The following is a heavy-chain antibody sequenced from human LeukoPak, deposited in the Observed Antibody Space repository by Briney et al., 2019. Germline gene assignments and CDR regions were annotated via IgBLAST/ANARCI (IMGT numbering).Heavy chain of an antibody. CDR1: GGSISSGDYY. CDR3: ARAYDYPNFDY. V-gene: IGHV4-39*07. CDR2: IYHSGST. J-gene: IGHJ4*02. D-gene: IGHD3-16*01. Sequence: PSETLSLTCTVSGGSISSGDYYWGWIRQPPGKGLEWIGSIYHSGSTYYNPSLKSRVTISVDTSKNQFSLKLSSVTAADTAVYYCARAYDYPNFDYWGQGTLVTVSS.